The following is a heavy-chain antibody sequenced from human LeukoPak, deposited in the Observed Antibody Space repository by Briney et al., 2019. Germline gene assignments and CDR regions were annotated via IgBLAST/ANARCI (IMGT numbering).Heavy chain of an antibody. J-gene: IGHJ4*02. Sequence: SETLSHTCSVSGGSFSGSYWSWIRQPPGKGLEWIGEINHSGTTNYNPSLASRVTVSVDTSKNQFSLNLTSVTAADTAVYFCARGIVYGSGSYYKAYYFDSWGQGTLVTVSS. D-gene: IGHD3-10*01. CDR2: INHSGTT. CDR3: ARGIVYGSGSYYKAYYFDS. CDR1: GGSFSGSY. V-gene: IGHV4-34*01.